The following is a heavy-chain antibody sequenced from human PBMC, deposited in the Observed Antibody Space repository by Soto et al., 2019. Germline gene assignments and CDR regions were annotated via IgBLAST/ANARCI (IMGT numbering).Heavy chain of an antibody. D-gene: IGHD1-26*01. J-gene: IGHJ5*02. CDR3: AREGGNLNWVDP. V-gene: IGHV3-48*02. Sequence: EVQLVESGGGLVQPGGSLRLSCAASGFTFSSYSMNWVRQAPGKGLEWVSYISSSSSTIYYADSVKGRFNISRDNAKNSLYRRMNSRRDEHTAVYCCAREGGNLNWVDPWGQGTLVTVSS. CDR1: GFTFSSYS. CDR2: ISSSSSTI.